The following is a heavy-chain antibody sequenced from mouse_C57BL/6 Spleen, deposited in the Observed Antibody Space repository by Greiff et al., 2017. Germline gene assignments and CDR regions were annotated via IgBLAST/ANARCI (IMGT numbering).Heavy chain of an antibody. V-gene: IGHV1-22*01. J-gene: IGHJ2*01. CDR3: ARGVNYFFYFDY. CDR2: INPNNGGN. CDR1: GYTFTDYN. Sequence: EVQLQQSGPELVKPGASVKMSCKASGYTFTDYNMHWVKQSHGKSLEWIGYINPNNGGNSYNQKFKGKATLTVNKSSSTAYMELRSLTSEDSEVCYCARGVNYFFYFDYWGQGTTRTVSS. D-gene: IGHD2-1*01.